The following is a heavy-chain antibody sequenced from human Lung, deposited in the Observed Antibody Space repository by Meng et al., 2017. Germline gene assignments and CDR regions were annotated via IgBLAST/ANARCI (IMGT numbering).Heavy chain of an antibody. CDR1: GGSIRSDNW. D-gene: IGHD2-21*01. CDR3: TKNDFYCLGY. Sequence: QVEIQESGPGLGKPSGTLSLTCAVSGGSIRSDNWWSGVRQPPGKGLEWIGEIYHSGSTNYNPSLKSRITISVDKPKNQFSLTLSSVTAADTAVYYCTKNDFYCLGYWGQGTLVTVSS. CDR2: IYHSGST. J-gene: IGHJ4*02. V-gene: IGHV4-4*02.